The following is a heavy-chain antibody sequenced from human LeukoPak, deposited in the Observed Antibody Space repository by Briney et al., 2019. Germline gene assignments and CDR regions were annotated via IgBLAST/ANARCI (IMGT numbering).Heavy chain of an antibody. Sequence: GGSLRLSCAGSGFTFDDYAMPWVRQAPGKGLEGVSCISWNSGSIGYGDSVKGRFTTTRDNAKNSLYLQMNSLRAEDMALYYCAKGSSSGWYGDYFDNWGQGTLVTVSS. CDR3: AKGSSSGWYGDYFDN. D-gene: IGHD6-19*01. V-gene: IGHV3-9*03. CDR2: ISWNSGSI. J-gene: IGHJ4*02. CDR1: GFTFDDYA.